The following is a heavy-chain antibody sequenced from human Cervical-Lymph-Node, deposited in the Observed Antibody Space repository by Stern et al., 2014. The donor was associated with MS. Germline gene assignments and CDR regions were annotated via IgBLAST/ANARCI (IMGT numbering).Heavy chain of an antibody. V-gene: IGHV1-69*01. CDR2: IFHVFGTP. Sequence: VQLVESGAEVTKPGSSVKVSCKASVGTFSKFPSSWVRQAPGQGLEWMGWIFHVFGTPTYAQEFRGRVTITADVSTSTVYMELSSLRSDDTAVYYCALSSETSDRWYSLGYDLWGQGTLVTVSS. CDR1: VGTFSKFP. J-gene: IGHJ5*02. D-gene: IGHD6-13*01. CDR3: ALSSETSDRWYSLGYDL.